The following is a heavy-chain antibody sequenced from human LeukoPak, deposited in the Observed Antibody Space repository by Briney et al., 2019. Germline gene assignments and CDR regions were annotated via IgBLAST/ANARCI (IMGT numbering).Heavy chain of an antibody. J-gene: IGHJ4*02. D-gene: IGHD1-26*01. CDR1: GFTFSSYA. CDR3: AKDLGPLVGATIFDY. CDR2: ISGSGGST. V-gene: IGHV3-23*01. Sequence: GGSLRLSCAASGFTFSSYAMSWVRQAPGKGLEWVSAISGSGGSTYYADSVKGRFTISRDNSKNTLYLQMNSLRAEDTAVYYCAKDLGPLVGATIFDYWGQGTLVTVSS.